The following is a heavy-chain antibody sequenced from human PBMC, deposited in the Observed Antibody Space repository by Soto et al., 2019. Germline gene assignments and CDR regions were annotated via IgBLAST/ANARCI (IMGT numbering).Heavy chain of an antibody. V-gene: IGHV5-51*01. J-gene: IGHJ4*02. Sequence: RVESLKISCKGSGYRFTSYWIGWVRQIPWKGLEWMGIIYPGDSDTRYSPSFQGQVTISADKSISTAYLQWSSLKASDTAMYYCARLSRSAVALRVNFEYRYKRTLVSVSS. D-gene: IGHD2-15*01. CDR2: IYPGDSDT. CDR1: GYRFTSYW. CDR3: ARLSRSAVALRVNFEY.